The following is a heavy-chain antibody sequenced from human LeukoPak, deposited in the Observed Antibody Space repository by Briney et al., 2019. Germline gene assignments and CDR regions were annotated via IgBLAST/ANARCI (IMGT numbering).Heavy chain of an antibody. CDR3: ARDRLGELLYGPPYYMDV. CDR1: GGTFSSYA. CDR2: IIPIFGTA. D-gene: IGHD3-10*01. J-gene: IGHJ6*03. V-gene: IGHV1-69*05. Sequence: SVKVSCKASGGTFSSYAISWVRQAPGQGLEWMGGIIPIFGTANYAQKFQGRVTITTDESTSTAYMELSSLRSEDTAVYYCARDRLGELLYGPPYYMDVWGKGTTVTVSS.